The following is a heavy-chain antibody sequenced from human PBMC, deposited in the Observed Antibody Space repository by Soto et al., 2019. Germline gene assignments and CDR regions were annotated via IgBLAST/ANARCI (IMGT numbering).Heavy chain of an antibody. D-gene: IGHD3-10*01. CDR1: GYTFTGYY. J-gene: IGHJ5*02. CDR3: ARDTYGSGSYPKHNWFDP. CDR2: INPNSGGT. Sequence: QVQLVQSGAEVKKPGASVKVSCKASGYTFTGYYMHWVRQAPGQGLEWMGWINPNSGGTNYAQKFQGRVTMTRDTSISTAYMELSRLRSDDTAVYYCARDTYGSGSYPKHNWFDPWGQGPLVTVSS. V-gene: IGHV1-2*02.